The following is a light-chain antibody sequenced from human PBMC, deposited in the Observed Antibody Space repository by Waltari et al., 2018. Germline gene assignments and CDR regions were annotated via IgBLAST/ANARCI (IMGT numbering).Light chain of an antibody. Sequence: DIQRTQSPSTLSASVGDRVTITCRASPSIGTWLAWYQQKPGKAPKSLIYDASSLESGVPSRFSGSGSGTEFTLTINSLQPDDFATYYCQQYNTYSPYTFGQGTKLEIK. V-gene: IGKV1-5*01. CDR1: PSIGTW. CDR2: DAS. CDR3: QQYNTYSPYT. J-gene: IGKJ2*01.